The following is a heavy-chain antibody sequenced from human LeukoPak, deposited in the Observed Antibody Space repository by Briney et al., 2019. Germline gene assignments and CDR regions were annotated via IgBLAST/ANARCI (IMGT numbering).Heavy chain of an antibody. CDR2: IYPGDSDP. J-gene: IGHJ4*02. CDR1: GYTFTTYW. CDR3: VRHGLGSSWFGFDY. Sequence: GESLKISCKGSGYTFTTYWIGWVRQMPGKGLEWMGIIYPGDSDPRYSPSFQGQVTISADTSISTAYLQWSSPKASDSAMYYCVRHGLGSSWFGFDYWGQGTLVTVSS. D-gene: IGHD6-13*01. V-gene: IGHV5-51*01.